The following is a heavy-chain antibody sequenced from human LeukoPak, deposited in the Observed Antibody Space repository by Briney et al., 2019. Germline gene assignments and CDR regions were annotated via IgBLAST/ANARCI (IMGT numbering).Heavy chain of an antibody. CDR3: ARDGEAAAGLGFDY. D-gene: IGHD6-13*01. CDR1: GFTFSNYA. J-gene: IGHJ4*02. Sequence: GGSLRLSCAASGFTFSNYAMSWVRQAPGKGLEWVAFIRYDGSNKYYADSVKGRFTISRDNSKNTLYLQMNSLRAEDTAVYYCARDGEAAAGLGFDYWGQGTLVTVSS. V-gene: IGHV3-30*02. CDR2: IRYDGSNK.